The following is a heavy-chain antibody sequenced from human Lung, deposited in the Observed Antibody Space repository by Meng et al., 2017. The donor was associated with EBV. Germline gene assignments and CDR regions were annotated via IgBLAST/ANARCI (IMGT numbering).Heavy chain of an antibody. Sequence: QGQLHEAGHGRVKPSQTLSLTCTVSGGSISSGGYYWSWIRQHPGKGLEWIGYIYYSGSTYYNPSLKSRVTISVDTSKNQFSLKLSSVTAADTAVYYCARVYYYDSSGYSHWGQGTLVTVSS. V-gene: IGHV4-31*03. J-gene: IGHJ4*02. CDR3: ARVYYYDSSGYSH. CDR2: IYYSGST. D-gene: IGHD3-22*01. CDR1: GGSISSGGYY.